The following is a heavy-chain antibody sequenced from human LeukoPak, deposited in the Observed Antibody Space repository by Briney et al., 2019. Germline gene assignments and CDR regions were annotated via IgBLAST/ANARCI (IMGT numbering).Heavy chain of an antibody. CDR1: GFTFSDYF. CDR3: ARHGVSHVLDWYFPL. CDR2: ISSSGFSL. V-gene: IGHV3-11*01. D-gene: IGHD3-16*01. Sequence: PGGSPRLSCAASGFTFSDYFMSWIRHAPGKGLEWVSCISSSGFSLYSGDSVKGRFTISRDNADNSLFLEMNSLRVEDTAVYYCARHGVSHVLDWYFPLWGRGTLVAVSS. J-gene: IGHJ2*01.